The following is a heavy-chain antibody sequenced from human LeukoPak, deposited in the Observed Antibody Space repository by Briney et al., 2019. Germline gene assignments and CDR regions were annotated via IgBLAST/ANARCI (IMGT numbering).Heavy chain of an antibody. CDR2: ISYDGSNK. CDR1: GFSFSNYG. Sequence: PGGSLRLSCAASGFSFSNYGMHWVRQAPGKGLEWVATISYDGSNKYHADSVKGRFTISRDNSKKALYLQMNSLRAEDTAVYFCGKEWLWGNFYYALNVWGQGTTVTVSS. CDR3: GKEWLWGNFYYALNV. J-gene: IGHJ6*02. D-gene: IGHD3-16*01. V-gene: IGHV3-30*18.